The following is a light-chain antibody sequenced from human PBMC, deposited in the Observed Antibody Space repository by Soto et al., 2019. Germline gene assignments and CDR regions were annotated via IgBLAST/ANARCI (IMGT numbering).Light chain of an antibody. V-gene: IGKV3-20*01. CDR3: QLYGNSRRT. CDR2: GAS. CDR1: QSVSSSY. Sequence: EIVLTQSPGTLSLSPGERATLSCRASQSVSSSYLAWYQQKPGQAPRLFIYGASSRATGIPDRFSGSGSRTDFTLTISRLEPEDFAVYYCQLYGNSRRTFGQGTKVDIK. J-gene: IGKJ1*01.